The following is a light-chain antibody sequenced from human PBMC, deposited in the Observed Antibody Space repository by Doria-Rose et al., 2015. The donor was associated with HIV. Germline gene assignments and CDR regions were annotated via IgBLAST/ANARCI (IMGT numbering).Light chain of an antibody. CDR1: SGSIASNY. CDR2: EDN. V-gene: IGLV6-57*01. J-gene: IGLJ3*02. CDR3: QSYDSSTWV. Sequence: ISCTRSSGSIASNYVQWYQQRPGSSPTTVIYEDNQRPSGVPDRFSGSIDSSSNSASLTISGLKTEDEADYYCQSYDSSTWVFGGGTKLTVL.